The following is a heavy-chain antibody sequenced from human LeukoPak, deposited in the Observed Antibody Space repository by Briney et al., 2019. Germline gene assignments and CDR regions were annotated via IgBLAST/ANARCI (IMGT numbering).Heavy chain of an antibody. CDR3: TPTPSGNYYLRVAS. D-gene: IGHD3-10*01. CDR2: ISGTGDNA. Sequence: GGSLRLSCATSGFIFGDYATTWVRQAPGKGLDWVSGISGTGDNAYYADSVKGRFIISRDNSKNTLSLQMNSLRVEDTAVYYCTPTPSGNYYLRVASWGQGTLVTVSS. V-gene: IGHV3-23*01. J-gene: IGHJ5*01. CDR1: GFIFGDYA.